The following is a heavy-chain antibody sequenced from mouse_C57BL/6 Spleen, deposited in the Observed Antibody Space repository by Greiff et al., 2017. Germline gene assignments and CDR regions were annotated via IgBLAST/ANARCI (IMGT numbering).Heavy chain of an antibody. Sequence: VQLQQSGAELVRPGSSVKLSCKASGYTFTSYWMHWVKQRPIQGLEWIGNIDPSDSETHYNQKFKDKATLTVDKSSSTAYMQLSSLTSEDSAVYYCARATTVVATEAYWGQGTLVTVSA. D-gene: IGHD1-1*01. J-gene: IGHJ3*01. V-gene: IGHV1-52*01. CDR2: IDPSDSET. CDR3: ARATTVVATEAY. CDR1: GYTFTSYW.